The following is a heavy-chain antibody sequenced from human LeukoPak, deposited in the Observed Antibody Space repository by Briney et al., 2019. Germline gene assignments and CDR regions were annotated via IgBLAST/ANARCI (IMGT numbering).Heavy chain of an antibody. CDR1: GYSISSGHY. CDR3: HLRYFDY. D-gene: IGHD4-17*01. J-gene: IGHJ4*02. V-gene: IGHV3-7*01. CDR2: IKQDGSEK. Sequence: PSETLSLTCTVSGYSISSGHYWGWIRQPPGKGLEWVANIKQDGSEKYYVDSVKGRFTISRDNAKNSLYLQMNSLRAEDTAVYYCHLRYFDYWGQGTLVTVSS.